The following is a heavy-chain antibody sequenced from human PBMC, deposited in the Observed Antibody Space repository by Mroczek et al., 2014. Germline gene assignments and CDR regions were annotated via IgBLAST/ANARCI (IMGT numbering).Heavy chain of an antibody. Sequence: QVQLVESGGGVVQPGRSLRLSCAASGFTFSSYAMHWVRQAPGKGLEWVAVISYDGSNKYYADSVKGRFTISRDNSKNTLYLQMNSLRAEDTAVYYCAREQNPVYYYYGMDVWGQGTTVTVS. CDR2: ISYDGSNK. V-gene: IGHV3-30-3*01. D-gene: IGHD1-14*01. J-gene: IGHJ6*02. CDR1: GFTFSSYA. CDR3: AREQNPVYYYYGMDV.